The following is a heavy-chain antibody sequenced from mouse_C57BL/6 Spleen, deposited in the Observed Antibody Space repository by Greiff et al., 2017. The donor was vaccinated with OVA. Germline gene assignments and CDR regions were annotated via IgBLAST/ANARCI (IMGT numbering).Heavy chain of an antibody. J-gene: IGHJ2*01. Sequence: QVQLQQPGAELVRPGSSVKLSCKASGYTFTSYWMHWVKQRPIQGLEWIGNIDPSDSETHYNQKFKDKATLTVDKSSSTAYMQLSSLTSEDSAVYYCAREGNPYYFGYWGQGTTLTVSS. V-gene: IGHV1-52*01. CDR2: IDPSDSET. CDR1: GYTFTSYW. D-gene: IGHD2-1*01. CDR3: AREGNPYYFGY.